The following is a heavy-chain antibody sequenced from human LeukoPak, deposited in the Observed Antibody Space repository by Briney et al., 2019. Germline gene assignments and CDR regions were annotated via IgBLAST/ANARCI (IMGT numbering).Heavy chain of an antibody. Sequence: SETLSLTCTVSGGSISSYYWSWIRQPPGKGLEWIGEINHSGSTNYNPSLKSRVTISVDTSKNQFSLKLSSVTAADTAVYYCARGSHGSGSYYFDYWGQGTLVTVSS. D-gene: IGHD3-10*01. CDR1: GGSISSYY. J-gene: IGHJ4*02. CDR3: ARGSHGSGSYYFDY. CDR2: INHSGST. V-gene: IGHV4-34*01.